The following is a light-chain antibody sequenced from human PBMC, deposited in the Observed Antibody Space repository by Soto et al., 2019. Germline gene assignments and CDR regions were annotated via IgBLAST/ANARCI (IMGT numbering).Light chain of an antibody. CDR2: ETN. CDR1: TGTVTTGHY. CDR3: LLSYSHGVV. V-gene: IGLV7-46*01. Sequence: QTVVPQEPSLTVSPGGTVTLTCAASTGTVTTGHYSCWYQQKPGQAPRTLIYETNKKHSWTPDRFSGSLIGGRAALTLSGAHPDDEADYYCLLSYSHGVVFGGGTKLTVL. J-gene: IGLJ2*01.